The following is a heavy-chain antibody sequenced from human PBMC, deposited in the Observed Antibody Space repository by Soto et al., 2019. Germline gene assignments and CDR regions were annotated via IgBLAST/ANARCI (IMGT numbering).Heavy chain of an antibody. V-gene: IGHV3-23*01. D-gene: IGHD3-10*01. CDR3: AKGLSGRYYTLFDY. CDR2: ISGSGSGDGT. J-gene: IGHJ4*02. Sequence: EVQLLESGGGLVQPGGSLRLSCAASGFGFSNYAMNWVRQAPGKGLEWVSAISGSGSGDGTYYADSVKGRFTISRDSSRTTLFLQMSSLRAADTAVYYCAKGLSGRYYTLFDYWGQGVLVTVSS. CDR1: GFGFSNYA.